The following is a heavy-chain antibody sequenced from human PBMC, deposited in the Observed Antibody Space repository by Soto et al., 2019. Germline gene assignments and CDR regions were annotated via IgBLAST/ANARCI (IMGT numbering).Heavy chain of an antibody. CDR2: INHSGST. J-gene: IGHJ4*02. CDR1: GGSFSGYY. V-gene: IGHV4-34*01. D-gene: IGHD6-13*01. Sequence: PSETLSLTCAVYGGSFSGYYWSWIRQPPGKGLEWIGEINHSGSTNYNPSLKSRVTISVDTSKSQFSLKLSSVTAADTAVYYCAITPAAGTFDYWGQGTLVTVSS. CDR3: AITPAAGTFDY.